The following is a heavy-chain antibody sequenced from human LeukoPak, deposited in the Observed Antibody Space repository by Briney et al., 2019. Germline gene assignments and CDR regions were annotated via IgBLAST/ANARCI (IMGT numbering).Heavy chain of an antibody. CDR3: ARSASIPSFDY. CDR1: GFTFSSYA. CDR2: ISGSGGST. V-gene: IGHV3-23*01. J-gene: IGHJ4*02. Sequence: GGSLRLSCAASGFTFSSYAMSWVRQAPGKGLEWVSAISGSGGSTYYADSVKGRFTISRDNAKNSLYLQMNSLRAEDTAVYYCARSASIPSFDYWGQGTLVTVSS. D-gene: IGHD2-21*01.